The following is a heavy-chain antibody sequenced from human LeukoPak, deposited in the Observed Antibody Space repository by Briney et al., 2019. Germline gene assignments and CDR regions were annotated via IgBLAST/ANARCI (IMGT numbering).Heavy chain of an antibody. CDR3: VTDTKLDYFDF. D-gene: IGHD2-8*01. J-gene: IGHJ4*02. CDR2: IKSKTDDRTT. V-gene: IGHV3-15*01. CDR1: GFTFSNDW. Sequence: GGSLRLSCAASGFTFSNDWMSWVRQAPGKGLEWVGRIKSKTDDRTTDYAAPVKGRFTISSDDAKDTLYLQMNSRKTVDTVGDYCVTDTKLDYFDFWGQGTPVTVSS.